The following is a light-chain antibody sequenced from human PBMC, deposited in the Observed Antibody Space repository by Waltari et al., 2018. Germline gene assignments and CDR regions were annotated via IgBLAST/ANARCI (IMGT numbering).Light chain of an antibody. Sequence: QSALSQPASMSGSPGQSLTISCSGSTSDIGGYNYVSWYQQHPGKAPNLMIFNVTNRPAGISSRFSGSKSGNTASLTISGLQAEDEADYYCSSYTTTSTWVFGGGTKVTVL. V-gene: IGLV2-14*03. CDR3: SSYTTTSTWV. J-gene: IGLJ3*02. CDR1: TSDIGGYNY. CDR2: NVT.